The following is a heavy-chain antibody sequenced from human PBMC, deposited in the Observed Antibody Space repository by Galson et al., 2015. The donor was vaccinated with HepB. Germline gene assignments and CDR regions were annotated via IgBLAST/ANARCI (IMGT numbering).Heavy chain of an antibody. CDR3: AKAPRPGATGYYFDY. CDR1: GFTFSSYG. CDR2: ISYDGSNK. J-gene: IGHJ4*02. D-gene: IGHD1-26*01. Sequence: SLRLSCAASGFTFSSYGMHWVRQAPGKGLEWVAVISYDGSNKYYADSVKGRFTISRDNSKNTLYLQMNSLRAEDTAVYYCAKAPRPGATGYYFDYWGQGTLVTVSS. V-gene: IGHV3-30*18.